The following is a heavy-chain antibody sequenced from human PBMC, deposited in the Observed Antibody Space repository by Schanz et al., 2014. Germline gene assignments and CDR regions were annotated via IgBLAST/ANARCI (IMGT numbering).Heavy chain of an antibody. CDR3: ARHLVNAYGMDV. J-gene: IGHJ6*02. CDR1: GGPFSGYF. CDR2: IHHSGSI. Sequence: QVQLQQWGAGLLKPSETLSLTCAVYGGPFSGYFWSWIRQSPGKGLQWIGEIHHSGSIIYNPSLRSGVTISIDTSKNQFFLKVTSVTAADTAVYYCARHLVNAYGMDVWGQGTAVTVSS. D-gene: IGHD3-3*02. V-gene: IGHV4-34*01.